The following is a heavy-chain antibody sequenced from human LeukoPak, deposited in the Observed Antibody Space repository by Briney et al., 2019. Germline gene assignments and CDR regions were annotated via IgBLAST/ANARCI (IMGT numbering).Heavy chain of an antibody. D-gene: IGHD2-15*01. J-gene: IGHJ5*02. CDR2: MNPNSGNT. CDR1: GYTFTSYD. CDR3: ARGNSKRYCTGGSCYWFDP. V-gene: IGHV1-8*01. Sequence: GASVKVSCKASGYTFTSYDINWARQATGQGFEWMGWMNPNSGNTGYVQTFQGRVTMTRNTSISTAYMELSSLRSEDTAVYYCARGNSKRYCTGGSCYWFDPWGQGTLVTVSS.